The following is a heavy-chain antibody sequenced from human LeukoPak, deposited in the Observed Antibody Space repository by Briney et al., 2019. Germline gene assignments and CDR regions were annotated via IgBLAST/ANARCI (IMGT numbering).Heavy chain of an antibody. CDR1: GFSFRDFW. D-gene: IGHD5-12*01. V-gene: IGHV3-7*01. J-gene: IGHJ4*02. CDR3: ARFGYSGWNLEY. Sequence: GGSLRLSCPASGFSFRDFWMTWVRQAPGKGLEWVANLNQGGSVKYYVDSVKGRFTLSRDDAESSLYVQMNSLRDEDTAVYYCARFGYSGWNLEYWGQGTLVTVSS. CDR2: LNQGGSVK.